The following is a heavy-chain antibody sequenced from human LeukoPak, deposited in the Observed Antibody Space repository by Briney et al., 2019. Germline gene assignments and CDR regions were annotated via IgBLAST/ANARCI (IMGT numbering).Heavy chain of an antibody. CDR3: VRSTVVSP. V-gene: IGHV3-48*02. J-gene: IGHJ5*02. CDR2: ISSSSSTI. CDR1: GFTFSSYS. Sequence: PGGSLRLSCAASGFTFSSYSMNWVRQAPGKGLEWVSYISSSSSTIYYADSVKGRFTISRDNAKNSLYLQMISLRDEDTAVYYCVRSTVVSPWGQGTLVTVSS. D-gene: IGHD4-23*01.